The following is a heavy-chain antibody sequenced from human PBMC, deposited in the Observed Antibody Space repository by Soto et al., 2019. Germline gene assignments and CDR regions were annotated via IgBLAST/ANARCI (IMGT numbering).Heavy chain of an antibody. CDR3: ARDGLVLGFDY. D-gene: IGHD6-19*01. J-gene: IGHJ4*02. V-gene: IGHV3-30-3*01. CDR1: GFTFISYA. Sequence: QVQLVESGGGVVQPGRSRRLSCAASGFTFISYAMHWVGQAPAKGLEWVAVISYDGSNKYYADSVKGRFTISRDNSKNTLYLQMNSLRAEDTAVYYCARDGLVLGFDYWGQGTLVTVSS. CDR2: ISYDGSNK.